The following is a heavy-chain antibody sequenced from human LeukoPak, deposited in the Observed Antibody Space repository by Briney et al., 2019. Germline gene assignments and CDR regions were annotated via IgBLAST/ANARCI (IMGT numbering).Heavy chain of an antibody. J-gene: IGHJ6*04. CDR1: GFTFSSYG. Sequence: GGSLRLSCAASGFTFSSYGMHWVRQAPGRGLEWVAYILYDGSNQQYADSVKGRFSISRDRSKNIPYLQMNSLRAEDTAVYYCAELGITMIGGVWGKGTTVTISS. V-gene: IGHV3-30*02. CDR2: ILYDGSNQ. CDR3: AELGITMIGGV. D-gene: IGHD3-10*02.